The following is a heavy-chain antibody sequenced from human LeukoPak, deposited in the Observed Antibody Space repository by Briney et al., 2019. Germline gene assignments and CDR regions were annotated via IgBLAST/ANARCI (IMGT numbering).Heavy chain of an antibody. CDR1: GYTFTGYY. J-gene: IGHJ5*02. D-gene: IGHD3-22*01. CDR2: INPNNDGT. V-gene: IGHV1-2*02. CDR3: ARDLDSSGYYFRGFDP. Sequence: ASVKVSCKASGYTFTGYYMHWVRQAPGQGLGCMGWINPNNDGTNYAQKFQGRVTMTRDTSINTAYMELSRLRSDDTAVYYCARDLDSSGYYFRGFDPWGQGTLVTVSS.